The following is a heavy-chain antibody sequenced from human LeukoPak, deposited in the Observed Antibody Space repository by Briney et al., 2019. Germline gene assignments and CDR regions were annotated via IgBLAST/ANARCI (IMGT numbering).Heavy chain of an antibody. Sequence: GGSLRPSCAASGFIFSSYSMNWVRQAPGKELEWVSYISETSSHTYYADSVKGRFTISRDNAKNSLYLQINSLRAEDTGLYYCARDRAARARIGGMDVWGQGTTVIVSS. J-gene: IGHJ6*02. CDR1: GFIFSSYS. CDR3: ARDRAARARIGGMDV. V-gene: IGHV3-21*06. CDR2: ISETSSHT. D-gene: IGHD6-13*01.